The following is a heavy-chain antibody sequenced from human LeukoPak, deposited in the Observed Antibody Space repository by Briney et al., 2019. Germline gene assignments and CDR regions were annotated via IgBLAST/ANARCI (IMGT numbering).Heavy chain of an antibody. CDR3: ARGLTYYDILTGFHDRLDYFDY. D-gene: IGHD3-9*01. J-gene: IGHJ4*02. CDR1: GFTFSNYE. Sequence: GGSLRLSCAASGFTFSNYEMNWVRQAPGKGLDWVSYITGSGSTIYYADSVRGRFTISRDNAKKSLYLQMNSLRAEDTAVYYCARGLTYYDILTGFHDRLDYFDYWGQGTLVTVSS. CDR2: ITGSGSTI. V-gene: IGHV3-48*03.